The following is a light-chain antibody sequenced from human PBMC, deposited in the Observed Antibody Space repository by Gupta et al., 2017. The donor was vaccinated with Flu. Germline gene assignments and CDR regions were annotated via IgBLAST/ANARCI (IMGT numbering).Light chain of an antibody. J-gene: IGLJ2*01. CDR2: GNT. Sequence: QSVLTQPPSVSGAPGQRVTISCTGSSSNVGAGYDVHWYQQFPGTAPKLLIYGNTNRPSGVPDRFSGSKSGTSASLAITGLQADDEADYYCQSYDRSLTGYVVFGGGTKVTVL. CDR3: QSYDRSLTGYVV. V-gene: IGLV1-40*01. CDR1: SSNVGAGYD.